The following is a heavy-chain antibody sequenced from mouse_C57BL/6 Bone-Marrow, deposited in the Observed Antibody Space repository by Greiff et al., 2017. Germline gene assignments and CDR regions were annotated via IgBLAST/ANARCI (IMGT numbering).Heavy chain of an antibody. CDR1: GFTFSDYG. Sequence: EVKLVESGGGLVKPGGSLKLSCAASGFTFSDYGMHWVRQAPEKWLEWVAYISSGSSTIYYADTVKGRFTISRDNAKNTLFLQMTSLRSEDTAMYYCARSKRYFDYWGQGTTLTVSS. CDR3: ARSKRYFDY. J-gene: IGHJ2*01. CDR2: ISSGSSTI. V-gene: IGHV5-17*01. D-gene: IGHD2-5*01.